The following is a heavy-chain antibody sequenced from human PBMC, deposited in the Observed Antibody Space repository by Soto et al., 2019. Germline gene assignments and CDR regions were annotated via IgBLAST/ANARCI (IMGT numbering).Heavy chain of an antibody. V-gene: IGHV4-31*03. J-gene: IGHJ5*02. Sequence: QVQLQESGPGLVKPSQTLSLTCTVSGGSISSGGYYWSWIRQPPGQGLEWIGYIYYSGSTYYNPSLQSRVTIAVDTSKNQFSLKLSSVTAADTAVYYCASGFYDILTGSRWFDPWGQGTLVTVSS. CDR1: GGSISSGGYY. D-gene: IGHD3-9*01. CDR3: ASGFYDILTGSRWFDP. CDR2: IYYSGST.